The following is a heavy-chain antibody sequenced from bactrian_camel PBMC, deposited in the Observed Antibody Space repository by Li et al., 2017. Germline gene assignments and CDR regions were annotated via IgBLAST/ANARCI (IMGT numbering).Heavy chain of an antibody. V-gene: IGHV3S53*01. J-gene: IGHJ7*01. CDR1: GNTYSTNC. Sequence: VQLVESGGGSVQAGGSLLLSCAASGNTYSTNCMGWFRQFPGKEREGVAAIFLGGPFLGGRRSFYSDSVKGRFTISRDNAQNTLYLQMNSLKPEDTAIYYCAALEGMRWGPVGGVCSKYAMDYWGKGTQVTVS. D-gene: IGHD3*01. CDR2: IFLGGPFLGGRRS.